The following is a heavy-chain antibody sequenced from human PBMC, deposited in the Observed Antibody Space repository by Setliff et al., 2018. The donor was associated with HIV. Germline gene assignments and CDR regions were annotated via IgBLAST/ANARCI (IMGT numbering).Heavy chain of an antibody. CDR3: AREDVTTSGLDI. Sequence: PGESLKISCAASGLTFSRHRMHWVRQAPGKGLVWVSNINSDGSTTAYADPVKGRVTVSRDNAKSTVYLQMNSLRVEDTAVYYCAREDVTTSGLDIWGQGTMVTVSS. D-gene: IGHD4-17*01. CDR2: INSDGSTT. V-gene: IGHV3-74*01. J-gene: IGHJ3*02. CDR1: GLTFSRHR.